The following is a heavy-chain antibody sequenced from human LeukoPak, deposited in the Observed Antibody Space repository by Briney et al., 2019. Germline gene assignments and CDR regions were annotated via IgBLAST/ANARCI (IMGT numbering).Heavy chain of an antibody. V-gene: IGHV4-31*03. Sequence: KPSETLSLTCTVSGGSISSGGYYWSWIRQHPGKGLEWIGYIYYSGSTYYNPSLKSRVTISVDTSKNQFSLKLSSVTAADTAVYYCARNQDTMSRPYYFDYWGQGTLVTVSS. J-gene: IGHJ4*02. CDR3: ARNQDTMSRPYYFDY. CDR1: GGSISSGGYY. D-gene: IGHD3-22*01. CDR2: IYYSGST.